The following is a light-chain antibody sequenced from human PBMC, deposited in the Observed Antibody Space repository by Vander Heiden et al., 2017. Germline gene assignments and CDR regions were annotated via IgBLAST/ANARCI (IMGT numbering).Light chain of an antibody. Sequence: GQRVTISCSGSSSNIGSNTVHWYQQLPGTAPKLLIYSNNQRPSGVPDRFSGSKSGTSASLAISGLQSEDEADYYCAAWDDSLNGPVFGGGTKLTVL. J-gene: IGLJ2*01. CDR3: AAWDDSLNGPV. V-gene: IGLV1-44*01. CDR2: SNN. CDR1: SSNIGSNT.